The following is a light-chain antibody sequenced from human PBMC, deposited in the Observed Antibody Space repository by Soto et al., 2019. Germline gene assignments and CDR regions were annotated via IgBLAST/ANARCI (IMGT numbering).Light chain of an antibody. V-gene: IGKV2D-29*01. Sequence: DIVMTQTPLSLSVTPGQPASISCKSSQSLLHSDGRTYLYWYLQKPGQPPQLLIYEVSNRFSGVPDRFSGSGLGTEFILTINHLQPEDFPAYFCLQVYSFPRTFGLGTKVDIK. CDR2: EVS. CDR1: QSLLHSDGRTY. J-gene: IGKJ1*01. CDR3: LQVYSFPRT.